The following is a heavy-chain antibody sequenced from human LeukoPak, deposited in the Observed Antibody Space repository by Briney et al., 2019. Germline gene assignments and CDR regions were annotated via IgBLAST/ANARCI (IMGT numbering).Heavy chain of an antibody. D-gene: IGHD6-13*01. CDR2: VDGGGGGT. Sequence: GSLRLSCAASGFTLNSYAMTWVRQAPGRGLEWVSSVDGGGGGTYYADSVKGRFTISRDNSKDTLYLQMNGLRAEDTAVYFCAKQSAGSAAWYSLHYDYWGQGTLVTVSS. CDR1: GFTLNSYA. CDR3: AKQSAGSAAWYSLHYDY. V-gene: IGHV3-23*01. J-gene: IGHJ4*02.